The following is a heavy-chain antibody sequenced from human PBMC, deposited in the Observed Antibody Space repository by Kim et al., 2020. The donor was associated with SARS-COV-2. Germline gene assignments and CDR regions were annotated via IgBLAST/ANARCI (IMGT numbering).Heavy chain of an antibody. Sequence: GGSLRLSCAASGFNFSSYWMHWVRQAPGKGLVWVSRIYSDGSSTSYADSVKGRFTISRDNAKNTLYLQMNSLRAEDTDVYYCARDSWSASSSWDFWGQGTLNTVSS. V-gene: IGHV3-74*01. D-gene: IGHD6-13*01. CDR1: GFNFSSYW. CDR3: ARDSWSASSSWDF. CDR2: IYSDGSST. J-gene: IGHJ4*02.